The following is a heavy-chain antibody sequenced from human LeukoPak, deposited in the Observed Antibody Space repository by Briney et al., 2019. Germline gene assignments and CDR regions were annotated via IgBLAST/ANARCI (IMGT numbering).Heavy chain of an antibody. CDR2: ISYDGTNK. D-gene: IGHD4-17*01. CDR1: GLTFSSYG. J-gene: IGHJ4*02. V-gene: IGHV3-30*18. Sequence: PGRSLRLSCAASGLTFSSYGMHWVRQAPGKGLEWVAIISYDGTNKYYGDSVKGRFTISRENSKKTLYLQINRLIVEETAVYYSAKDTDYRDHTVDYWGQGTLVTVSS. CDR3: AKDTDYRDHTVDY.